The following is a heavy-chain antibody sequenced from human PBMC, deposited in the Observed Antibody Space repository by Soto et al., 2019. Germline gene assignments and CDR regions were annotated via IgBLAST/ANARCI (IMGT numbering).Heavy chain of an antibody. CDR2: IKGSHAGGTT. CDR1: GFTFTKAY. Sequence: EVQLVESGGGLVEPGGSIRLSCVASGFTFTKAYMTWVRQAPGKGLEWVGRIKGSHAGGTTDYATSVKGRVTISRDDSKNTLYLQMNSLKTADTSVYYCATEGGYPGSNFYGAYWGQGTLVTVSS. D-gene: IGHD1-26*01. CDR3: ATEGGYPGSNFYGAY. J-gene: IGHJ4*02. V-gene: IGHV3-15*01.